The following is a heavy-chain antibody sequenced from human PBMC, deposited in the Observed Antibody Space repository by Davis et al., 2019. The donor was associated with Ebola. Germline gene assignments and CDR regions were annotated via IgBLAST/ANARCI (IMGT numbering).Heavy chain of an antibody. CDR3: ARDAARTFIVVVVAATGGMDV. D-gene: IGHD2-15*01. J-gene: IGHJ6*02. V-gene: IGHV3-48*04. Sequence: GGSLRLSCAASGFTFSSYSMNWVRQAPGKGLEWVSYISSSSSTIYYADSVKGRFTISRDNAKNSLYLQMNSLRAEDTAVYYCARDAARTFIVVVVAATGGMDVWGQGTTVTVSS. CDR1: GFTFSSYS. CDR2: ISSSSSTI.